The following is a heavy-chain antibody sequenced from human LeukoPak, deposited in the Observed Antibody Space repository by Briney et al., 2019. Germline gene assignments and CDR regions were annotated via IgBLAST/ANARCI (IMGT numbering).Heavy chain of an antibody. D-gene: IGHD3-10*01. Sequence: GGSLRLSCAASGFTFSSYWMSWVRQAPGKGLEWVANIKQDGSEQYYVDSVRGRFTISRDNGKNSLYLQMNSLRVEDTAVYYCAKDLMRDRWFGESWGQGTLVTVSS. CDR1: GFTFSSYW. V-gene: IGHV3-7*01. CDR2: IKQDGSEQ. J-gene: IGHJ5*02. CDR3: AKDLMRDRWFGES.